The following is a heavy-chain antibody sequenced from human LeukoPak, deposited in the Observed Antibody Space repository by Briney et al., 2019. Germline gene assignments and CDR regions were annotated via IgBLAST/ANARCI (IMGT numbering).Heavy chain of an antibody. CDR3: AKDIADDYVWGSYRYKRDDAFDI. Sequence: GGSLRLSCAASGFTFSSYAMSWVRQAPGKGLEWVSAISGSGGSTYYADSVKGRFTISRDNSKNTLYLQMNSLRAEDTAVYYCAKDIADDYVWGSYRYKRDDAFDIWGQGTMVTVSS. CDR1: GFTFSSYA. V-gene: IGHV3-23*01. J-gene: IGHJ3*02. CDR2: ISGSGGST. D-gene: IGHD3-16*02.